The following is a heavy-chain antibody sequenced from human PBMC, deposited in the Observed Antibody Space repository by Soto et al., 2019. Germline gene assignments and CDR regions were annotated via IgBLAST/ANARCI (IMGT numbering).Heavy chain of an antibody. J-gene: IGHJ6*02. CDR1: GGSISRYY. V-gene: IGHV4-59*12. D-gene: IGHD2-21*02. CDR3: ARDLWGYCGTDCYPLDV. CDR2: LYNAGST. Sequence: QVRLQESGPGLVKPSETLSLTCTVSGGSISRYYWSWIRQPPGKGLEWIGYLYNAGSTIYNPSLKSRVTISVDMSQTRFSLNLNYVTAADTAVYYCARDLWGYCGTDCYPLDVWGQGTTVTVSS.